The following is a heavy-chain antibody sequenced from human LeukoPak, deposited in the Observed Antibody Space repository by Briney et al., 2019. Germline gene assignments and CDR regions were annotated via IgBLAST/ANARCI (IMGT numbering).Heavy chain of an antibody. CDR2: INPNSGGT. Sequence: GASVKVSCKASGYTFTGYYMHWVRQAPGQGLEWMGWINPNSGGTNFAQKFQGRVTMTRDTSISTAYMELSRLRSDDTAVYYCARGLIWFEELSFDYWGQGTLVTVSS. D-gene: IGHD3-10*01. CDR1: GYTFTGYY. V-gene: IGHV1-2*02. CDR3: ARGLIWFEELSFDY. J-gene: IGHJ4*02.